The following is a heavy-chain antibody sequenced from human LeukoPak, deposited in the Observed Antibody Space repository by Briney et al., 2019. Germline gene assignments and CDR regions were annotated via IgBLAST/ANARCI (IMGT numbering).Heavy chain of an antibody. V-gene: IGHV1-69*01. Sequence: SVKVSRKASGGTFSSYAISWVRQAPGQGLEWMGGIIPIFGTANYAQKFQGRVTITADESTSTAYMELSSLRSEDTAVYYCARDWIMVRGVIGFDPWGQGTLVTVSS. CDR3: ARDWIMVRGVIGFDP. CDR1: GGTFSSYA. D-gene: IGHD3-10*01. J-gene: IGHJ5*02. CDR2: IIPIFGTA.